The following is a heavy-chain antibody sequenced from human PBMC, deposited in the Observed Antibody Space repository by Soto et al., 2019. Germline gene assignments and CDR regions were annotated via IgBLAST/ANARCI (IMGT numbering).Heavy chain of an antibody. CDR3: ARLTYYYDSSGRDDAFDI. Sequence: ASVKVSCKASGYTFTSYAMHWVRQAPGQRLEWMGWINAGNGNTKYSQKFQGRVTITRDTSASTAYMELSSLRSEDTAVYYCARLTYYYDSSGRDDAFDIWGQGTMVTVSS. V-gene: IGHV1-3*01. CDR2: INAGNGNT. CDR1: GYTFTSYA. D-gene: IGHD3-22*01. J-gene: IGHJ3*02.